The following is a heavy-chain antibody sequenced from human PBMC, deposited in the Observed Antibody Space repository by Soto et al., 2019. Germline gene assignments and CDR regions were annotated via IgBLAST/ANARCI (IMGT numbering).Heavy chain of an antibody. V-gene: IGHV3-49*03. CDR3: TRKWLHGGLL. D-gene: IGHD5-12*01. J-gene: IGHJ4*02. Sequence: PGGSLRLSCTASGFTFGDYAMSWFRQAPGKGLEWVGFIRSKAYGGTTEYAASVKGRFTSSKDDSKSIAYLQMNSLKTEDTDVYYCTRKWLHGGLLWGQGTLVTVSS. CDR1: GFTFGDYA. CDR2: IRSKAYGGTT.